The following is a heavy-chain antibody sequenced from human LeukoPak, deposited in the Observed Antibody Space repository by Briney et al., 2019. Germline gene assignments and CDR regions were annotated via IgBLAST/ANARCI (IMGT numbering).Heavy chain of an antibody. CDR1: GGSITTYY. V-gene: IGHV4-59*01. Sequence: SETLSLTCTVSGGSITTYYWTWIRQPPGKGLEWIGYIYYTGNTNHNPPLESRVTMSVDTSKKEFPLKISSVTAADTAVYFCASGSVVPALDQWGGGTLVSVSS. CDR2: IYYTGNT. CDR3: ASGSVVPALDQ. J-gene: IGHJ4*02.